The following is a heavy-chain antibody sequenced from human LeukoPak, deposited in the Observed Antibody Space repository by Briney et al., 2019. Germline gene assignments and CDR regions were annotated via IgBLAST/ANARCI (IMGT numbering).Heavy chain of an antibody. Sequence: ASVKVSCKASGYTFTSYDINWVRQATGQGLEWVGWMNPNSGNTGYAQKFQGRVTMTRNTSISTAYMELSSLRSEDTAVYYCAKTLGYCSSTSCDLSPDYYYGMDVWGQGTTVTVSS. CDR2: MNPNSGNT. CDR1: GYTFTSYD. V-gene: IGHV1-8*01. D-gene: IGHD2-2*01. CDR3: AKTLGYCSSTSCDLSPDYYYGMDV. J-gene: IGHJ6*02.